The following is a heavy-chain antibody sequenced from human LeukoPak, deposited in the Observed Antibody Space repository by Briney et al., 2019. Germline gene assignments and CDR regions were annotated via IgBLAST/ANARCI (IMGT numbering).Heavy chain of an antibody. V-gene: IGHV3-7*03. CDR1: GITFSNAW. J-gene: IGHJ6*04. CDR2: IKQDGSAK. Sequence: GGSLRLSCAVSGITFSNAWMSWVRQAPGKGLEWVANIKQDGSAKNYVDSVKGRFTVSRDNAKNSLYLQMNSLRAEDTAVYYCARESYYAMDVWGKGTTVTVSS. CDR3: ARESYYAMDV.